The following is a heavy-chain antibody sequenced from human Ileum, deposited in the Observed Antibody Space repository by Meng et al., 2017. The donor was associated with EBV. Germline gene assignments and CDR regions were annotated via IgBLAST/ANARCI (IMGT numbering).Heavy chain of an antibody. CDR2: ISYDGSNK. V-gene: IGHV3-30*19. Sequence: HVHLGEYGGGVVQPGRSLRLSRAASGFTYSNYGMHWVRQAPGKGLEWVAVISYDGSNKYYADSVKGRFTISRDNSKNTLYLQMNSLRAEDTAVYYCARDQSDYFDYWGQGTLVTVSS. CDR1: GFTYSNYG. J-gene: IGHJ4*02. CDR3: ARDQSDYFDY.